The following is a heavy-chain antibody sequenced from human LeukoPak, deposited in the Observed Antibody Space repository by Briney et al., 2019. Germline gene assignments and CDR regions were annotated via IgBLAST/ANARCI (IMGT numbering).Heavy chain of an antibody. CDR1: GGTFSSYA. Sequence: SVKVSCKASGGTFSSYAISWVRQAPGQGLEWMGGIIPIFGTANYAQKFQGRVTITADKSTSTAYMELSSLRSEDTAVYYCARDRPYYDSSGYHFGYWGQGTLVTVSS. J-gene: IGHJ4*02. CDR2: IIPIFGTA. CDR3: ARDRPYYDSSGYHFGY. V-gene: IGHV1-69*06. D-gene: IGHD3-22*01.